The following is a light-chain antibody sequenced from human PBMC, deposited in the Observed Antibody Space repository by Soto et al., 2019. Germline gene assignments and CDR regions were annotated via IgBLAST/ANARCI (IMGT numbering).Light chain of an antibody. CDR2: GAS. Sequence: EIVLSQSPDTLSLSPGERATLSCRASQRVTNSYLAWYQQKPGQAPRLLIFGASSRATGIPDRFSGSGSGTDFTLTISSLEPEDYALYSCHQYGTSPRTFGPGTKVDIK. J-gene: IGKJ1*01. V-gene: IGKV3-20*01. CDR3: HQYGTSPRT. CDR1: QRVTNSY.